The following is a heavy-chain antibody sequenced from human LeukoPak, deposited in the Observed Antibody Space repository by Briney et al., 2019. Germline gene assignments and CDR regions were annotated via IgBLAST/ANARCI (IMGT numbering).Heavy chain of an antibody. Sequence: PGGSLRLSCAASGFTFSSYEMNWVRQAPGKGLEWVSYISSSGSTIYYADSVKGRFTISRDNAKNSLYLQMNSLRAEDTAVYYCARDDSSGWYGVSGDYWGQGTLVTVSS. V-gene: IGHV3-48*03. CDR1: GFTFSSYE. D-gene: IGHD6-19*01. CDR3: ARDDSSGWYGVSGDY. CDR2: ISSSGSTI. J-gene: IGHJ4*02.